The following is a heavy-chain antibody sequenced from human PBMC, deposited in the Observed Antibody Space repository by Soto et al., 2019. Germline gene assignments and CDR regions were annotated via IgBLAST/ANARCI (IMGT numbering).Heavy chain of an antibody. D-gene: IGHD6-19*01. CDR3: ARDRIAVAGPGDY. V-gene: IGHV3-33*01. CDR2: IWYDGSNK. CDR1: GFTFSSYG. J-gene: IGHJ4*02. Sequence: QVQLVESGGGVVQPGRSLRLSCAASGFTFSSYGMHWVRQAPGKGLEWVAVIWYDGSNKYYADSVKGRFTISRCHSKNTLYLQMNSLRAEDTAVYYCARDRIAVAGPGDYGGQGTLVTVSS.